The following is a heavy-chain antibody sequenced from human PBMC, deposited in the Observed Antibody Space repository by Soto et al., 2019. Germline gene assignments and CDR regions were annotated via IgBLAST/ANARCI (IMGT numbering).Heavy chain of an antibody. J-gene: IGHJ6*02. V-gene: IGHV3-73*02. CDR3: ARGQGAAIGDYYYHGMDV. CDR1: GFIFSDSA. D-gene: IGHD2-2*02. CDR2: IRSRANNFAT. Sequence: EVQLVESGGGLVQPGGSLKLSCAASGFIFSDSAIQWVRQASGKGLEWVGRIRSRANNFATSSAASVKGRFTFSRDDSKNTAYLQMNTLKPEDTAVYYCARGQGAAIGDYYYHGMDVWGQGTTVTVSS.